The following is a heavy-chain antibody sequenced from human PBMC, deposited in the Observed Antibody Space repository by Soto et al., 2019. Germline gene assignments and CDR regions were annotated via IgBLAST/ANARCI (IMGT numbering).Heavy chain of an antibody. CDR2: IIPILGIA. V-gene: IGHV1-69*02. J-gene: IGHJ6*02. CDR3: ARHENRVLRYFDWLDSYYYYGMDV. Sequence: SVKVSCKASGGTFSSYTISWVRQAPGQGLEWMGRIIPILGIANYAQKFQGRVTITADKSTSTAYLQWSSLKASDTAMYYCARHENRVLRYFDWLDSYYYYGMDVWGQGTTVTVSS. CDR1: GGTFSSYT. D-gene: IGHD3-9*01.